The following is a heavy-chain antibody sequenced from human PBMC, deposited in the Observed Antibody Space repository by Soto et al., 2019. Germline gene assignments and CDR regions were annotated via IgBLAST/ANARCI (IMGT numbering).Heavy chain of an antibody. CDR3: AKSTGGTANGMDV. CDR1: GFTFDEYG. CDR2: ISWNSGTI. J-gene: IGHJ6*02. Sequence: EVQLVESGGGLVQPGRSLRLSCGASGFTFDEYGMHWVRQAPGEGLEWVSGISWNSGTIGYADSVKGRFTISRDNAKNSLYLQMSSLRAEDTALYYCAKSTGGTANGMDVWGQGTTVTVSS. V-gene: IGHV3-9*01. D-gene: IGHD2-8*02.